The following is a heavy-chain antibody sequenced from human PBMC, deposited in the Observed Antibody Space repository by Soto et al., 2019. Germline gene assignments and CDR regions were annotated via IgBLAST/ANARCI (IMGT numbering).Heavy chain of an antibody. CDR2: MNPNSGNT. CDR3: ARGHAHYDFWSGSRYGNCFDY. D-gene: IGHD3-3*01. Sequence: QVQLVQSGAEVKKPGASVKVSCKASGYTFTSYDINWVRQATGQGLEWMGWMNPNSGNTGYAQKFQGRVTMTRNTSISTAYMELSSLRSEDTAVYYCARGHAHYDFWSGSRYGNCFDYWGQGTLVTVSS. V-gene: IGHV1-8*01. J-gene: IGHJ4*02. CDR1: GYTFTSYD.